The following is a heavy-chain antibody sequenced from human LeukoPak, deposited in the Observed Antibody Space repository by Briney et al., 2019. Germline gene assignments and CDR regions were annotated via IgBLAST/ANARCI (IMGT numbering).Heavy chain of an antibody. D-gene: IGHD5-24*01. V-gene: IGHV4-30-2*01. CDR1: GGSISSGGYS. J-gene: IGHJ4*02. CDR3: ARGVEMATISPFDY. CDR2: IYHSGST. Sequence: SETLSLTCAVSGGSISSGGYSWSWIRQPPGKGLEWIGYIYHSGSTYYNPSLKSRVTISVDRSKNQFSLKLSSVTAADTAVYYCARGVEMATISPFDYWGQGTLVTVSS.